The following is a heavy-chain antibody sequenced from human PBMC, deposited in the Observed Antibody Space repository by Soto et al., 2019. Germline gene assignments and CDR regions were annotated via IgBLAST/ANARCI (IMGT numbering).Heavy chain of an antibody. V-gene: IGHV4-59*01. CDR1: GDSISSYY. J-gene: IGHJ5*01. Sequence: QVQLQESGPGLVKPSETQSLTCTVSGDSISSYYWSWIRQPPGKGLEWIGYIYYSGSTNYNSSLKSRVTISVDTSKNQFSLKLSSVTAADTAVYYCARGSYWFDSWGQGTLVTVSS. D-gene: IGHD6-13*01. CDR3: ARGSYWFDS. CDR2: IYYSGST.